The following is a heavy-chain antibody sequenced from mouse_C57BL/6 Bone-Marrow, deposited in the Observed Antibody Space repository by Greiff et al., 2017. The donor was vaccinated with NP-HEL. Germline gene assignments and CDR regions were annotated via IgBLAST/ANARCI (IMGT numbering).Heavy chain of an antibody. CDR2: IDPNSGGT. Sequence: QVQLQQPGAELAKPGASVKLSCKASGYTFTSYWMHWVKQRPGRGLEWIGSIDPNSGGTKYNQKFTSKATLTVDKPSSTAYMQLSSLTSEDSAVYYCARLWLRRNYYAMDYWGQGTSVTVSS. D-gene: IGHD2-2*01. CDR1: GYTFTSYW. J-gene: IGHJ4*01. V-gene: IGHV1-72*01. CDR3: ARLWLRRNYYAMDY.